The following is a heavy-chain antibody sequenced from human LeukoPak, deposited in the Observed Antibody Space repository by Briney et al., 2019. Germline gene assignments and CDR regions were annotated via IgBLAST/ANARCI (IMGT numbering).Heavy chain of an antibody. V-gene: IGHV3-30*04. J-gene: IGHJ4*02. CDR2: ISYDGSNK. Sequence: GGSLRLSCAASGFTFSSYAMHWVRQAPGKGLEWVAVISYDGSNKYYADSVKGRFTISRDNSKNTLYLQMSSLRAEDTAVYYCARSVVVPAAITFDYWGQGNLVTVSS. CDR3: ARSVVVPAAITFDY. CDR1: GFTFSSYA. D-gene: IGHD2-2*02.